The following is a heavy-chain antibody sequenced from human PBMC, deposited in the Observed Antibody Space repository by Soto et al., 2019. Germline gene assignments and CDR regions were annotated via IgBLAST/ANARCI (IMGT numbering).Heavy chain of an antibody. D-gene: IGHD3-10*01. CDR2: IYWNDDE. Sequence: QITLKESGPTLVKPTQTLTLTCTFSGFSLSTDEVGVGWVRQPPGKALEWLALIYWNDDERYSPSLESRLTITKDTSKNQVVLTMTNMDPVDTATYYCARRRTITYYFDYWGQGTLVTVSS. CDR1: GFSLSTDEVG. CDR3: ARRRTITYYFDY. J-gene: IGHJ4*02. V-gene: IGHV2-5*01.